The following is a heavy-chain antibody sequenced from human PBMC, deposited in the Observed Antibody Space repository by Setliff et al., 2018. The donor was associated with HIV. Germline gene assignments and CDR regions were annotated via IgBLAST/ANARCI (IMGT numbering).Heavy chain of an antibody. CDR1: GSSISSHY. J-gene: IGHJ4*02. Sequence: SLSLTCTVSGSSISSHYWSWSRQPPGKGLEWIGSIYYSGGTNYNPSLKSRVTISVDTSKNQFSLKLSSVTAADTAVYYCARDHHYYDSSGYYWRDYWGQGTLVTVSS. V-gene: IGHV4-59*11. CDR2: IYYSGGT. D-gene: IGHD3-22*01. CDR3: ARDHHYYDSSGYYWRDY.